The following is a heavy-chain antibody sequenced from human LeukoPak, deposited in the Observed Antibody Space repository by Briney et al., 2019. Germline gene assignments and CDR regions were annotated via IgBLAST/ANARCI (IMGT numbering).Heavy chain of an antibody. CDR3: AKSRGITIFGVVKGPFDY. CDR2: ISGSGGST. CDR1: GYTFSSYA. V-gene: IGHV3-23*01. J-gene: IGHJ4*02. D-gene: IGHD3-3*01. Sequence: ASVKVSCKASGYTFSSYAMRWVRQAPGKGLEWVSAISGSGGSTYYADSVKGRFTISRDNSKNTLYLQMNSLRAEDTAVYYCAKSRGITIFGVVKGPFDYWGQGTLVTVSS.